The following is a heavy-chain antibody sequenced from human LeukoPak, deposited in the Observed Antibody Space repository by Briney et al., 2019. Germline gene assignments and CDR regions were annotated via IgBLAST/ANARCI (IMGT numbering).Heavy chain of an antibody. CDR3: ARARGYYDSSGPHAFDI. D-gene: IGHD3-22*01. Sequence: GSLRLSCAASGFTFSSYWMSWVRQAPGKGLEWVANIKQDGSEKYYVDSVKGRFTISRDNAKNSLYLQMNSLRAEDTAVYYCARARGYYDSSGPHAFDIWGQGTMVTVSS. CDR2: IKQDGSEK. V-gene: IGHV3-7*01. J-gene: IGHJ3*02. CDR1: GFTFSSYW.